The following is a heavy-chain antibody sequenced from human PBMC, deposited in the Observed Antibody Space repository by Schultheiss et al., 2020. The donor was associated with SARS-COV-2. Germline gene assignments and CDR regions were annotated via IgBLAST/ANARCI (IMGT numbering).Heavy chain of an antibody. CDR2: INPNSGGT. CDR3: AATPLYDSSGYYGYYFDY. CDR1: GGTFSSYA. J-gene: IGHJ4*02. D-gene: IGHD3-22*01. Sequence: ASVKVSCKASGGTFSSYAISWVRQAPGQGLEWMGWINPNSGGTNYAQKLQGRVTMTTDTSTSTAYMELRSLRSDDTAVYYCAATPLYDSSGYYGYYFDYWGQGTLVTVSS. V-gene: IGHV1-18*01.